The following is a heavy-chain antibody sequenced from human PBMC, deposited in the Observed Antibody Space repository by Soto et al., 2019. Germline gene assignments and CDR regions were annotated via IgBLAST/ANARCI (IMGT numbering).Heavy chain of an antibody. D-gene: IGHD7-27*01. CDR1: GYTFTSYG. J-gene: IGHJ3*02. Sequence: ASVKVTCKASGYTFTSYGISWVRQAPGQGLEWMGWISAYNGNTNYAQKLQGRVTMTTDTSTSTVYMELRSLRSDDTAVYYCARATGDGKGYAFDIGGQGTMVTVSS. CDR2: ISAYNGNT. V-gene: IGHV1-18*01. CDR3: ARATGDGKGYAFDI.